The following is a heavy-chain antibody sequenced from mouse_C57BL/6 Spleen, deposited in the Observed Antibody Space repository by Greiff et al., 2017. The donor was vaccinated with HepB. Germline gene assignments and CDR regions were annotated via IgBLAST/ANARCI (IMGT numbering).Heavy chain of an antibody. D-gene: IGHD3-1*01. J-gene: IGHJ4*01. Sequence: EVHLVESEGGLVQPGSSMKLSCTASGFTFSDYYMAWVRQVPEKGLEWVANSNYDGSSTYYLDSLKSRFIISRDNAKNILYLQMSSLKSEDTATYYCAIGRNFYAMDYWGQGTSVTVSS. CDR3: AIGRNFYAMDY. CDR1: GFTFSDYY. CDR2: SNYDGSST. V-gene: IGHV5-16*01.